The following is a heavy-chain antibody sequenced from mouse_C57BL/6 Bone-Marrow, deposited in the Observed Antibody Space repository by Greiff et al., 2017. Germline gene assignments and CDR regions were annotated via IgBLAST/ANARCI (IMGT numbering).Heavy chain of an antibody. CDR3: AVLFTTVIARDY. Sequence: QVQLQPSGAELVRPGSSVKLSCKASGYTFTSYWMHWVKQRPIQGLEWIGNIDPSDSETHYNQTLKAKATLTVDKSSSTADMQLSSLTSEDSAIYYCAVLFTTVIARDYCGQGTTLTVSS. V-gene: IGHV1-52*01. D-gene: IGHD1-1*01. J-gene: IGHJ2*01. CDR1: GYTFTSYW. CDR2: IDPSDSET.